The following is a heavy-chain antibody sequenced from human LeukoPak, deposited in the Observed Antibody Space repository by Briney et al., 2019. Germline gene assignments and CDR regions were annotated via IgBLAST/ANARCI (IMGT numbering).Heavy chain of an antibody. V-gene: IGHV1-3*01. D-gene: IGHD3-9*01. CDR2: INAGNGNT. J-gene: IGHJ4*02. Sequence: ASVKVSCKASGYTFTSYAMHWVRQAPGQRLEWMGWINAGNGNTKYSQKFQGRVTMTRNTSISTAYMELSSLRSEDTAVYYCARASILTGYSDDYWGQGTLVTVSS. CDR1: GYTFTSYA. CDR3: ARASILTGYSDDY.